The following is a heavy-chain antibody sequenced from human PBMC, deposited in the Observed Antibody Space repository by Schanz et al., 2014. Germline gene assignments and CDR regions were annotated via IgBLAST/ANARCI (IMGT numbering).Heavy chain of an antibody. Sequence: DVQLLESGGGLVQPGGSLRLSCAASGFTFNSYAMTWVRQAPGKGLEWVSSISHSGGSKYYADSVKGRFTISRDNSENTRYLQMNSLSADDTAVFYCAKGMGYCSGGTCYDCYYYGLAVWGQGTTGTVSS. V-gene: IGHV3-23*01. CDR1: GFTFNSYA. D-gene: IGHD2-15*01. CDR3: AKGMGYCSGGTCYDCYYYGLAV. J-gene: IGHJ6*02. CDR2: ISHSGGSK.